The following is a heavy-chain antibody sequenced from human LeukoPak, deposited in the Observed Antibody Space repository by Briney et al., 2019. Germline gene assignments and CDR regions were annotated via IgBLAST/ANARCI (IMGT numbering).Heavy chain of an antibody. J-gene: IGHJ4*02. V-gene: IGHV3-11*01. CDR3: ASANGLPYSGYEWY. D-gene: IGHD5-12*01. Sequence: GGSLRLSCAASGFTFSDYYMSWTRQAPGKGLEWVSYISSSGSTIYYADSVKGRFTISRDNAKNSLYLQMNSLRAEDTAVYYCASANGLPYSGYEWYWGQGTLVTVSS. CDR1: GFTFSDYY. CDR2: ISSSGSTI.